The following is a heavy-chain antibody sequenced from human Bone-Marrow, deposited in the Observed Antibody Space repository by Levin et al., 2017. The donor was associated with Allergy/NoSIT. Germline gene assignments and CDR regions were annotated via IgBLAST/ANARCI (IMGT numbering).Heavy chain of an antibody. Sequence: SETLSLTCAVSGASITTNNWWTWVRQPPGKGPEWLGEISHSGTTYYNPSLKSRVTISVDKAKNQFSLKLTSVTAADTAVYYCARVRGGCSSSSCYLDPWGQGTLVTVSS. CDR1: GASITTNNW. J-gene: IGHJ5*02. V-gene: IGHV4-4*02. CDR2: ISHSGTT. CDR3: ARVRGGCSSSSCYLDP. D-gene: IGHD2-2*01.